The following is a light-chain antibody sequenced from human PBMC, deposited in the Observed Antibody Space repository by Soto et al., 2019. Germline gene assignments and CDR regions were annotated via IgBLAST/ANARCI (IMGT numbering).Light chain of an antibody. V-gene: IGLV2-14*03. CDR1: SSDVGGYNY. J-gene: IGLJ2*01. Sequence: QSALTQPASVSASPGQSITISCTGTSSDVGGYNYVSWYQQHPGKAPKLMLYDVTDRPSGVSNRFSGSKSGNTASLTISGLQAEDEADYYCRSYTSSSPDVLFGGGTKLTVL. CDR2: DVT. CDR3: RSYTSSSPDVL.